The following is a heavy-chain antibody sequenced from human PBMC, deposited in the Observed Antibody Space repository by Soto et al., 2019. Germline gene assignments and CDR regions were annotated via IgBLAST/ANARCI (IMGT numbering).Heavy chain of an antibody. CDR1: GFTFSSYA. D-gene: IGHD5-12*01. CDR3: ARDREMATILSYYYGMDV. CDR2: ISYDGSNK. V-gene: IGHV3-30-3*01. J-gene: IGHJ6*02. Sequence: GGSLRLSCAASGFTFSSYAMHWVRQAPGKGLEWVAVISYDGSNKYYADSVKGRFTISRDNSKNTLYLQMNSLRAEDTAVYYCARDREMATILSYYYGMDVWGQGTTVTVSS.